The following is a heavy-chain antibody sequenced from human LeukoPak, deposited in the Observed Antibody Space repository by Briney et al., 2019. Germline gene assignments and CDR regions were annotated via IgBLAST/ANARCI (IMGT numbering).Heavy chain of an antibody. CDR2: IIPIFGTA. CDR3: AGGADVGLYTFDY. D-gene: IGHD2-2*02. V-gene: IGHV1-69*13. Sequence: SVKVSCKASGGTFSSYAISWVRQAPGQGLEWMGGIIPIFGTANYAQKSQGRVTITADESTSTAYMELSSLRSEDTAVYYCAGGADVGLYTFDYWGQGTLVTVSS. CDR1: GGTFSSYA. J-gene: IGHJ4*02.